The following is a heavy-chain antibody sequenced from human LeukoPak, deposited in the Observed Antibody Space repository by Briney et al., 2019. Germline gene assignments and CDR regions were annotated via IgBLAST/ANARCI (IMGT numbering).Heavy chain of an antibody. Sequence: GESLRLSCAASGVTVNNNYMSWVRQAPGKVPEWVSSIYSSGDTHYADSVKDRFAISRDNSKNTLYLQMNSLTVEDTAVYYCTRDGSSSSRFGYWGQGTLVTVSA. J-gene: IGHJ4*02. V-gene: IGHV3-66*01. D-gene: IGHD2-2*03. CDR3: TRDGSSSSRFGY. CDR2: IYSSGDT. CDR1: GVTVNNNY.